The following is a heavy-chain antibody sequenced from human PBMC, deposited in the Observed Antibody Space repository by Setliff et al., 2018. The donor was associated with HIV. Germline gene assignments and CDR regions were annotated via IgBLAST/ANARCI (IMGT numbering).Heavy chain of an antibody. CDR3: ARGGPDYYDYPYFDS. CDR1: GGSINSYY. Sequence: SETLSLTCTVSGGSINSYYWNWIRQSPGKGLEWIGYIGYNGDTSYNPSLNSRVTLSVDRSKNQFSLKLSSVSAADTAVYFCARGGPDYYDYPYFDSWGQGTLVTVPS. D-gene: IGHD3-22*01. V-gene: IGHV4-59*01. J-gene: IGHJ4*02. CDR2: IGYNGDT.